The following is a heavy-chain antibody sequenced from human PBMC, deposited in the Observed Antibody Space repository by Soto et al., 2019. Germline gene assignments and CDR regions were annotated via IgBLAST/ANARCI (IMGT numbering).Heavy chain of an antibody. J-gene: IGHJ5*02. CDR2: IYYSGST. V-gene: IGHV4-30-2*01. Sequence: QLHLQESGSGLVKPSQTLSLTCAVSGGSISSGAYSWSWIRQPPGKGLEWIGNIYYSGSTYYNPSLESRVTISVDGSNIQFSLKLNSVTAADTAVYYCARAQQQLFDGSCFDPWGQGTLVTVSS. D-gene: IGHD6-13*01. CDR1: GGSISSGAYS. CDR3: ARAQQQLFDGSCFDP.